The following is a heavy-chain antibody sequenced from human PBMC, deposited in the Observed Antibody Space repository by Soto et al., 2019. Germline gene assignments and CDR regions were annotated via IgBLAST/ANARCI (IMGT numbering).Heavy chain of an antibody. V-gene: IGHV3-48*01. Sequence: GGSLRLSCAASGFTFSDYNMNWVRQAPGKGLEWISYISSGSYTIHYADSVKGRFTISRDNTKNTLYLQMNSLRPDDTAMYYCALVWVSSTEYTWNCGTYFDYWGQGALVTVSS. D-gene: IGHD1-20*01. CDR1: GFTFSDYN. CDR2: ISSGSYTI. J-gene: IGHJ4*02. CDR3: ALVWVSSTEYTWNCGTYFDY.